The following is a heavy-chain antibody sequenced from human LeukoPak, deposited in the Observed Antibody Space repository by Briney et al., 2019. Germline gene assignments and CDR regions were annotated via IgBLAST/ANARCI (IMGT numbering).Heavy chain of an antibody. V-gene: IGHV3-66*04. D-gene: IGHD6-6*01. Sequence: GGSLRLSCAASGFTVSSNDMGWVRQAPGKGLEWVSFIYSGGNTHYTDSVKGRFSISRDNSKNTVSLQMNSLRAEDTAVYYCARRTVPGRPAYWGQGTLVTVSS. CDR2: IYSGGNT. CDR3: ARRTVPGRPAY. CDR1: GFTVSSND. J-gene: IGHJ4*02.